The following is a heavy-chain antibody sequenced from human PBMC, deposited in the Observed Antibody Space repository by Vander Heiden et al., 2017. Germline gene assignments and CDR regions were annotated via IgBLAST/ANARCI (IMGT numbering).Heavy chain of an antibody. V-gene: IGHV4-39*01. J-gene: IGHJ4*02. CDR1: GASISSSSYY. CDR3: ARHEILWQWLTYFDY. D-gene: IGHD6-19*01. Sequence: QLQLQESGPGLVTPSEPLSLTCTFPGASISSSSYYWGWIRQPPGKGLEWIGSIYYSGSTYYNPSLKSRVTISVDTSKNQFSLKLSSVTAADTAVYYCARHEILWQWLTYFDYWGQGTLVTVSS. CDR2: IYYSGST.